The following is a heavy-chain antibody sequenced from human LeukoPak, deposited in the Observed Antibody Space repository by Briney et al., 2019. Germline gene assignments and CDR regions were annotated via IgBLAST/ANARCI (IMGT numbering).Heavy chain of an antibody. CDR3: ARRHDVSGNIDS. CDR1: SDSISSSSYL. CDR2: IYSNGHI. J-gene: IGHJ4*02. Sequence: PSETLSLTCSVSSDSISSSSYLWVWVRQPPGKGLGRIGDIYSNGHISYNPSLKSRAAISVDTSKNQFSLNLSSMTAADTAVYFCARRHDVSGNIDSWGEGTLVTVSS. D-gene: IGHD3-10*01. V-gene: IGHV4-39*01.